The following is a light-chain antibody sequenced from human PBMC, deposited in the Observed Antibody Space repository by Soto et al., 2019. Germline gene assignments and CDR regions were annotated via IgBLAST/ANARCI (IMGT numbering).Light chain of an antibody. Sequence: EVGMTQSPATLSVSPGERATLSCRASQSVSNSLAWYQQKPGQVPRLLIYGASTRAAGIPARFSGSGSGTEFTLTISSLQSEDFGVYYCQQYDNWPPCTFGQGTKVESK. CDR1: QSVSNS. V-gene: IGKV3-15*01. CDR3: QQYDNWPPCT. J-gene: IGKJ1*01. CDR2: GAS.